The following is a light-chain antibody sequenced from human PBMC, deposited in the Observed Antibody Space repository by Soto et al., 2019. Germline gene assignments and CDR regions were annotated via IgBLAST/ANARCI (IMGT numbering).Light chain of an antibody. CDR2: DVS. V-gene: IGLV2-14*03. CDR1: SSYVGGFDH. J-gene: IGLJ1*01. CDR3: NSFTTTYTYV. Sequence: QPALTKPASVTGAAGHSITITCTKASSYVGGFDHVSWYQQHPGKVPRLLIYDVSSRPSGVSDRFSGSKSGNTASLTISWLQAEDEADYYCNSFTTTYTYVFGTGTKVTVL.